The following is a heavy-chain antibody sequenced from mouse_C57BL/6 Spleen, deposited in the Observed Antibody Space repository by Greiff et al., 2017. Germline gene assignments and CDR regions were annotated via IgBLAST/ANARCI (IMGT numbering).Heavy chain of an antibody. D-gene: IGHD2-3*01. CDR2: IDPSDSYT. V-gene: IGHV1-50*01. CDR3: TRYDGTMDY. CDR1: GYTFTSYW. J-gene: IGHJ4*01. Sequence: QVQLQQSGAELVKPGASVKLSCTASGYTFTSYWMHWVKQRPGQGLEWIGEIDPSDSYTDYNQKFKGKATLTVYTSSSTAYMQLSSLTAEDAAYYYGTRYDGTMDYWGQGTSVTVSS.